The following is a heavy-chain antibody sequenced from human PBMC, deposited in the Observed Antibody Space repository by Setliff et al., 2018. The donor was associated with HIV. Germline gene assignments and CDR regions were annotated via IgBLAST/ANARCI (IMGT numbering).Heavy chain of an antibody. CDR1: GGSFNDYY. D-gene: IGHD5-12*01. V-gene: IGHV4-34*01. J-gene: IGHJ4*02. CDR2: IIHSGSI. CDR3: ARGYASGYDAYGY. Sequence: LSLTCAVYGGSFNDYYWSWIRQPPGKGLEWIGEIIHSGSINYNPSLKSRVTISVDTYNNQFSLNMNSVDAADTAVYYCARGYASGYDAYGYWGQGTLVTVSS.